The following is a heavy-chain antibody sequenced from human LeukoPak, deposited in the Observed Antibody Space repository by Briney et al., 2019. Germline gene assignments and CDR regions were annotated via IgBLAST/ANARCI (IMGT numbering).Heavy chain of an antibody. CDR3: AKAHGAMVTTDRGRRFDP. V-gene: IGHV3-9*01. Sequence: PGGSLRLSCAASGFTFDDYAMHWVRQAPGKGLEWVSGISWNSGSIGYADSVKGRFTISRDNAKNSLYLQMNSLRAEDTALYYCAKAHGAMVTTDRGRRFDPWGQGTLVTVSS. CDR1: GFTFDDYA. J-gene: IGHJ5*02. CDR2: ISWNSGSI. D-gene: IGHD4-17*01.